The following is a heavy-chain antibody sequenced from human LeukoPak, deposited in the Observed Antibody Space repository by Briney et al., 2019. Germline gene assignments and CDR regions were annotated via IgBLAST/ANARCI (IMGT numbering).Heavy chain of an antibody. CDR1: GYTFTSYG. Sequence: GASVKVSCKASGYTFTSYGISWVRQAPGQGLEWMGWISAYNGNTNYAQKLQGRLTLSTDTATNTAYMELRDLRSDDTALYFCARERGMVREVPSRPDYWGQGTLVTVSS. CDR3: ARERGMVREVPSRPDY. CDR2: ISAYNGNT. D-gene: IGHD3-10*01. J-gene: IGHJ4*02. V-gene: IGHV1-18*01.